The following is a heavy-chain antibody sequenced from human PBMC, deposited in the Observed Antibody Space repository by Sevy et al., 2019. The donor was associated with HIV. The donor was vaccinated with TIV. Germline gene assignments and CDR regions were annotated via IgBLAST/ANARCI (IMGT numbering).Heavy chain of an antibody. Sequence: ASVKVSCKVSGYTLSALSMHWVRQVPGKGLEWMGGFDEDGETLYAQKFQGRVTMTEDTSTDTGYMELSRLRSEDTAVYYCATDIVVGRDYWGQGTLVTVSS. CDR2: FDEDGET. V-gene: IGHV1-24*01. CDR3: ATDIVVGRDY. D-gene: IGHD2-2*01. CDR1: GYTLSALS. J-gene: IGHJ4*02.